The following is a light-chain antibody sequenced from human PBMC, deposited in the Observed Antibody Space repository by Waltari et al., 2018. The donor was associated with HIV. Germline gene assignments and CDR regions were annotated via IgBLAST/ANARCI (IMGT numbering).Light chain of an antibody. CDR2: AND. J-gene: IGLJ2*01. CDR1: TSNIAKNF. V-gene: IGLV1-51*01. CDR3: QTWDSGLSGVV. Sequence: QSLLTQPPSMSAAPGQQVTISCSGNTSNIAKNFASWYRHAPGAAPKLLIFANDQRPSGIPDRFYGSTFGASAALTITGLQADDEADYYCQTWDSGLSGVVFGGGTKLTVL.